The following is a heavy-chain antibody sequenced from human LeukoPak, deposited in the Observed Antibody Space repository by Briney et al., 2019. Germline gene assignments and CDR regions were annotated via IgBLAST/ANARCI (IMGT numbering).Heavy chain of an antibody. CDR2: INPSSGGT. CDR3: ARDLKRSRARWENLGLDP. D-gene: IGHD3-16*01. Sequence: ASVKVSCKASGYTFTGYYMHWVRQAPGQGLEWMGWINPSSGGTNYSQKCQGRVTMTMDTSISTAYMELRSLRSDDTAVYYCARDLKRSRARWENLGLDPWGQGTLVTVSS. V-gene: IGHV1-2*02. J-gene: IGHJ5*02. CDR1: GYTFTGYY.